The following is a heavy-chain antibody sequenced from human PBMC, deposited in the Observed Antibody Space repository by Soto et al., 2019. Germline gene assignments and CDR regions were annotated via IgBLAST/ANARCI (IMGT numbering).Heavy chain of an antibody. J-gene: IGHJ4*02. Sequence: EVQLVESGGGLVKPGGSLRLSCVASGFTFSTYSMNWVRQAPGKGLEWVSDITTSSSFRFYADSVKGRFTISRDDAKNSLYLQMNSLRAEDTSVYYCARDLGVALATLTLDYWGQGTLVTVSS. V-gene: IGHV3-21*01. CDR2: ITTSSSFR. CDR1: GFTFSTYS. CDR3: ARDLGVALATLTLDY. D-gene: IGHD2-15*01.